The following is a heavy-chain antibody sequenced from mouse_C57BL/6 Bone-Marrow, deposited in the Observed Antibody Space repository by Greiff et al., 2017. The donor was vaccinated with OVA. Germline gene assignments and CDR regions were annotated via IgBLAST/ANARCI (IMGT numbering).Heavy chain of an antibody. V-gene: IGHV5-17*01. J-gene: IGHJ1*03. CDR3: ARINYWYFDV. Sequence: EVKLVESGGGLVKPGGSLKLSCAASGFTFSDYGMHWVRQAPEKGLEWVAYISSGRSTIYYADTVKGRFTISRDNAKNTLFLQMTSLRSDDTAMYYCARINYWYFDVWGTGTTVTVSS. CDR2: ISSGRSTI. CDR1: GFTFSDYG.